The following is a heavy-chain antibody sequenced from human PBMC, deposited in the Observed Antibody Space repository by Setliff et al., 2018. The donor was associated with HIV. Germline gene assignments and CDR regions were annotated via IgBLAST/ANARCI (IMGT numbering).Heavy chain of an antibody. V-gene: IGHV1-69*06. CDR1: GGTFSSYA. J-gene: IGHJ3*02. CDR3: FSRGEDAFDI. D-gene: IGHD3-10*01. CDR2: IIPIFGTA. Sequence: ASVKVSCKASGGTFSSYAISWVRQAPGQGLEWMGRIIPIFGTANYAQKFQGRVTITADKSTSTAYMELSSLRSEDTAVYYCFSRGEDAFDIWGQGTMVTVSS.